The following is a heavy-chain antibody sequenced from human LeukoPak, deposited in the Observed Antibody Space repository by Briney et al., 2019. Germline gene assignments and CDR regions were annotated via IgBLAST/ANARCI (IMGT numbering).Heavy chain of an antibody. CDR3: AKDEGTNWYFKGIDY. J-gene: IGHJ4*02. D-gene: IGHD6-13*01. CDR2: ISWNSRYI. V-gene: IGHV3-9*03. Sequence: LSLTCTVSGGSISSYYWSWIRQPPGKGLEWVSGISWNSRYIGYADSVKGRFTISRDNTKNSLYLQINSLRPEDMALYYCAKDEGTNWYFKGIDYWGQGTVVTVSS. CDR1: GGSISSYY.